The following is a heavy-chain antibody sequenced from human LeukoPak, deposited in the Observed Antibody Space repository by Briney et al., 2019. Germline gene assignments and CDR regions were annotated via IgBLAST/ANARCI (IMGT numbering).Heavy chain of an antibody. CDR2: IYYSGST. V-gene: IGHV4-30-4*01. D-gene: IGHD3-10*01. CDR3: ARDLMVRGSKGY. Sequence: PSETLSLTCTVSGGSISSGDYYWSWIRQPPGKGLEWIGYIYYSGSTYYNPSLKSRVTISVDTSKNQFSLKLSSVTAADTAVYYCARDLMVRGSKGYWGQGTLVTVSS. J-gene: IGHJ4*02. CDR1: GGSISSGDYY.